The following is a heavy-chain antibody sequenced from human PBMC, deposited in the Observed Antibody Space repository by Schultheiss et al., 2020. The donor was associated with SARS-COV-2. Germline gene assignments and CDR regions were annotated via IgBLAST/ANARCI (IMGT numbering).Heavy chain of an antibody. CDR1: GGSISSGGYY. CDR3: ARDRFCSSTSCYRGPNYYYYYGMDV. V-gene: IGHV4-61*08. D-gene: IGHD2-2*01. J-gene: IGHJ6*02. CDR2: IYYSGST. Sequence: GSLRLSCTVSGGSISSGGYYWGWIRQPPGKGLEWIGYIYYSGSTYYNPSLKSRVTISVDTSKNQFSLKLSSVTAADTAVYYCARDRFCSSTSCYRGPNYYYYYGMDVWGQGTTVTVSS.